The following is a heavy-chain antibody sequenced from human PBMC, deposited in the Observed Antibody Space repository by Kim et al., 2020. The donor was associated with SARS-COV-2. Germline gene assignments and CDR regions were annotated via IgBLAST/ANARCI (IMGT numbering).Heavy chain of an antibody. CDR3: TTAPAVVVTGKN. D-gene: IGHD2-21*02. V-gene: IGHV3-15*01. Sequence: DYAAPVKGRFTISRDDSKNTLYLQMNSLKTEDTAVYYCTTAPAVVVTGKNWGQGTLVTVSS. J-gene: IGHJ4*02.